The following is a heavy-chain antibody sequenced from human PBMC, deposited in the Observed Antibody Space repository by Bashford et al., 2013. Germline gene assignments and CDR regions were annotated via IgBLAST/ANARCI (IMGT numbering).Heavy chain of an antibody. J-gene: IGHJ5*02. CDR2: MNPNSGLT. V-gene: IGHV1-8*01. D-gene: IGHD2-21*02. CDR3: ARGRNRYSGDYEAVIDP. CDR1: GYTYTNYD. Sequence: ASVKVSCKASGYTYTNYDFNWVRQAAGQGLEWMGWMNPNSGLTGYAQKFQGRVTMTINTSTGTAYMELSSLASDDTAVYYCARGRNRYSGDYEAVIDPWGQGTLVTVSS.